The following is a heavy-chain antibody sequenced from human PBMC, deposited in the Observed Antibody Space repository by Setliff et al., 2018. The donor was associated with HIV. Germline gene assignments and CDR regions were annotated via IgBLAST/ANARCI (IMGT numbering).Heavy chain of an antibody. CDR1: GGSISSGSYY. D-gene: IGHD6-13*01. Sequence: SETLSLTCTVSGGSISSGSYYWSWIRQPAGKGLEWIGRIYTTGGTNCNPALKSRVTMSIDTSKNQISLKLNSVTAADTATYYRARSNPGITAGLLAYWGPGTLVTVSS. CDR3: ARSNPGITAGLLAY. CDR2: IYTTGGT. V-gene: IGHV4-61*02. J-gene: IGHJ4*02.